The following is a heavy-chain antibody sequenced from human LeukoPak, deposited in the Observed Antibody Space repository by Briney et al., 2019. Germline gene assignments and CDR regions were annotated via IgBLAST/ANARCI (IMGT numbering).Heavy chain of an antibody. V-gene: IGHV3-48*01. J-gene: IGHJ4*02. CDR2: ISSSDNTI. CDR1: AFTFSSYS. CDR3: ARDPGFNPYFDY. D-gene: IGHD1-14*01. Sequence: GGSLRLSCAGSAFTFSSYSMHWVRQTPGKGLEWVSFISSSDNTIYYADSVKGRFTISRDNAENSLFLQMHSLRAEDTAVYYCARDPGFNPYFDYWGQGTLVTVSS.